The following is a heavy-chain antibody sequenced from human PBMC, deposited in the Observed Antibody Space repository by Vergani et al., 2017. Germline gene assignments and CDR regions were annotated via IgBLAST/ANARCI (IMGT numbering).Heavy chain of an antibody. CDR1: GGSISSYY. CDR3: ARGLEGYSSSWPFDY. V-gene: IGHV4-59*01. J-gene: IGHJ4*02. CDR2: IYYSGST. Sequence: QVQLQESGPGLVKPSETLSLTCTVSGGSISSYYWSWIRQPPGKGLEWIGYIYYSGSTNYNPSLKSRFTISVDTSKNQFSLKLSSVTAADTAVYYCARGLEGYSSSWPFDYWGQGTLVTVSS. D-gene: IGHD6-13*01.